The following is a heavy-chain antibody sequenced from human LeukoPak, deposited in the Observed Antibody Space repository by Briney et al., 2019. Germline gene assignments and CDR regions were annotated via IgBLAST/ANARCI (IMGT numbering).Heavy chain of an antibody. D-gene: IGHD5-24*01. CDR3: AKGASSAMATTGDAFDI. Sequence: PGGSLRLSCAASGFTFSNYWMNWVRQAPGKGLEWVANIRQDGSERYYVDSVKGRFAISRDNAKNSLYLQMNSLRAEDTAVYYCAKGASSAMATTGDAFDIWGQGTMVTVSS. CDR2: IRQDGSER. CDR1: GFTFSNYW. V-gene: IGHV3-7*03. J-gene: IGHJ3*02.